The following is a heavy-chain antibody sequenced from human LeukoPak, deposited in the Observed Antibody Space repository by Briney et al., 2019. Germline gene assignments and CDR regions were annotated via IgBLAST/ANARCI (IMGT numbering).Heavy chain of an antibody. CDR2: IYPGDSDS. V-gene: IGHV5-51*01. CDR3: ARGGFFFGVADY. Sequence: GESLKISCKTSGYNFATNWIGWVRQMPGKGLEWMGIIYPGDSDSRYSPSFQGQVTISADKSITTAYLQWSSLKASDTAIYYCARGGFFFGVADYWGQGTLVTVSS. CDR1: GYNFATNW. D-gene: IGHD3-3*01. J-gene: IGHJ4*02.